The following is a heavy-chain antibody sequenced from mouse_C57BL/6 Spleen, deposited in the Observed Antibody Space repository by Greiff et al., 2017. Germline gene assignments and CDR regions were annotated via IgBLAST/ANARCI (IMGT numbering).Heavy chain of an antibody. CDR3: TANYYDYDWFAY. V-gene: IGHV6-3*01. Sequence: EVKVEESGGGLVQPGGSMKLSCVASGFTFSNYWMNWVRQSPEKGLEWVAQIRLKSDNYATHYAESVKGRFTISRDDSKSSVYLQMNNLRAEDTGIYYCTANYYDYDWFAYWGQGTLVTVSA. CDR1: GFTFSNYW. CDR2: IRLKSDNYAT. D-gene: IGHD2-4*01. J-gene: IGHJ3*01.